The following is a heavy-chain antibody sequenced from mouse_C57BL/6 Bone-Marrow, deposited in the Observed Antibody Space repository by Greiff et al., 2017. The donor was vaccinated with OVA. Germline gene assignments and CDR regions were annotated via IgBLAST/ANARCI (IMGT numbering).Heavy chain of an antibody. CDR2: IYPGSGNT. J-gene: IGHJ4*01. D-gene: IGHD1-1*01. V-gene: IGHV1-76*01. CDR3: AREDNYGAMDY. Sequence: VQLQQSGAELVRPGASVKLSCKASGYTFTDYYINWVKQRPGQGLEWIARIYPGSGNTYYNEKFKGKATLTAEKSSSTAYMQLSSLTSEDSAVYFCAREDNYGAMDYWGQGTSVTVSS. CDR1: GYTFTDYY.